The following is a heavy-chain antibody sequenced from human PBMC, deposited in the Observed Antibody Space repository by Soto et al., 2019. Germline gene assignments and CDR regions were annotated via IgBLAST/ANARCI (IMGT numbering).Heavy chain of an antibody. CDR1: GFPFSSYS. CDR3: ARAVVTAIVDYFDY. J-gene: IGHJ4*02. V-gene: IGHV3-48*02. CDR2: ISSKNSAI. Sequence: PGGSLSLSCAGSGFPFSSYSMNWVRQAPGKGLEWISYISSKNSAIFYADSVKGRFTISRDNAKNSLYLQMNSLRDEDTAVYYCARAVVTAIVDYFDYWGQGTLVTVSS. D-gene: IGHD2-21*02.